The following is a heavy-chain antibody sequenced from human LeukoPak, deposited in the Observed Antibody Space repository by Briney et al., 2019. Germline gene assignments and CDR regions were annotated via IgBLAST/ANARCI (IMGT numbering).Heavy chain of an antibody. CDR1: GGSISSYY. CDR2: IYYSGST. J-gene: IGHJ3*02. D-gene: IGHD3-22*01. Sequence: SETLSLTCTVSGGSISSYYWSWIRQPPGKGLEWIGYIYYSGSTYYNPSLKSRVTISVDTSKNQFSLKLSSVTAADTAVYYCARVGVYDSSGYPAGNDAFDIWGQGTMVTVSS. CDR3: ARVGVYDSSGYPAGNDAFDI. V-gene: IGHV4-59*12.